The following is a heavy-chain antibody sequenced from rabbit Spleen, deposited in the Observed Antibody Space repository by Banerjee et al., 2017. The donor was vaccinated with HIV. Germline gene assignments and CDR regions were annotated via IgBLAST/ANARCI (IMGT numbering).Heavy chain of an antibody. J-gene: IGHJ4*01. V-gene: IGHV1S45*01. CDR2: IYTSSGGT. CDR1: GFDFSSGYD. Sequence: QEQLVESGGGLVQPEGSLTLTCKASGFDFSSGYDMCWVRQAPGKGLEWIACIYTSSGGTWYASWAKGRFTISKTSSTTVTLQMTSLTAADTATYFCARDMVGSGWVFNLWGQGTLVTVS. D-gene: IGHD4-1*01. CDR3: ARDMVGSGWVFNL.